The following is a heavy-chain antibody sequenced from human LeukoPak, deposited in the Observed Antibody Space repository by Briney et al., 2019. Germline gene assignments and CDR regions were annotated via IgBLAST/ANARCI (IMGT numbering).Heavy chain of an antibody. V-gene: IGHV4-34*01. Sequence: SETLSLTCAVYGGSFSGYYWSWIRQPPGKGLEWIGEINHSGSTNYNPSLKSRVTISVDTSKNQFSLKLSSVTAADTAVYYCARGKRGPAAALWFDLWGQGTLVTVSS. CDR2: INHSGST. D-gene: IGHD6-13*01. CDR3: ARGKRGPAAALWFDL. CDR1: GGSFSGYY. J-gene: IGHJ5*02.